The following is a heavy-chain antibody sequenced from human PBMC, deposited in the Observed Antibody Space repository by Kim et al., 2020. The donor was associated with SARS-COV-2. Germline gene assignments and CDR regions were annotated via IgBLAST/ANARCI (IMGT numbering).Heavy chain of an antibody. Sequence: SPTFQGQVTISADKSISTAYLQWSSLKASDTAMYYCARGFYGSGSSYFDYWGQGTLVTVSS. V-gene: IGHV5-51*01. J-gene: IGHJ4*02. CDR3: ARGFYGSGSSYFDY. D-gene: IGHD3-10*01.